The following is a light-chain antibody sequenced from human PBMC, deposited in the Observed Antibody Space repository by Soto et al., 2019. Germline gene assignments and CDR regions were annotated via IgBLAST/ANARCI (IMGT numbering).Light chain of an antibody. CDR2: NAF. J-gene: IGKJ1*01. V-gene: IGKV1-17*01. Sequence: DIQMTQSPSSMSASIGDRVTITCRASQGIRNDLLGWYQQKPGKAPKCLIYNAFNLQSGVPPRFSGSGSGTEFTLTTSSLQPEDFATYYCLQHDTYPLTFGQGTKVEIK. CDR1: QGIRND. CDR3: LQHDTYPLT.